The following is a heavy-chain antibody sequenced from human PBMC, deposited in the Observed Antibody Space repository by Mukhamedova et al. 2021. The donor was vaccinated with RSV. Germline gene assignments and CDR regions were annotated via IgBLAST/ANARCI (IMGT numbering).Heavy chain of an antibody. V-gene: IGHV3-73*01. CDR3: TRSSDEDCYGSSCSNWFDP. D-gene: IGHD2/OR15-2a*01. J-gene: IGHJ5*02. CDR2: T. Sequence: TAYGASVKGRFTISRDDSKNTAYLQLSSLNTEDTAVYYCTRSSDEDCYGSSCSNWFDPWGLGTLVTVSS.